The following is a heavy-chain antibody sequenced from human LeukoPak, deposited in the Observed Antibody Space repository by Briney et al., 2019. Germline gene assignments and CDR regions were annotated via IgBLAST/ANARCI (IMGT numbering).Heavy chain of an antibody. J-gene: IGHJ4*02. CDR3: AKRRFDRSGYHFDY. V-gene: IGHV3-23*01. CDR1: GFTFSSYD. Sequence: PGGSLRLSCAASGFTFSSYDMNWVRQAPGKGLEWVSTISGSDFGTYYADSVKGRFTISRDNSKNTLYIQMNSLRAEDTAVYYCAKRRFDRSGYHFDYWGQGTLVTVSS. CDR2: ISGSDFGT. D-gene: IGHD3-22*01.